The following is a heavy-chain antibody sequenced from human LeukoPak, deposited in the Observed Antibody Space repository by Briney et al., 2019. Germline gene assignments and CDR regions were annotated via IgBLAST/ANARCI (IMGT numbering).Heavy chain of an antibody. D-gene: IGHD3-10*01. CDR3: ARDVPYYYGSGSYFYGMDV. V-gene: IGHV1-18*01. J-gene: IGHJ6*02. Sequence: ASVKVSCKASGYTFTSYGISWVRQAPGQGLEWMGWISAYNGNTNYAQKLQGRVTMTTDTFTSTAYMELRSLRSDDTAVYYCARDVPYYYGSGSYFYGMDVWGQGTTVTVSS. CDR1: GYTFTSYG. CDR2: ISAYNGNT.